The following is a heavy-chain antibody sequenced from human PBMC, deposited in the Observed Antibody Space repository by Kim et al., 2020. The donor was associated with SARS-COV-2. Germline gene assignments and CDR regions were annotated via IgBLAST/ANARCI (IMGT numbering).Heavy chain of an antibody. CDR1: GYTFTSYG. V-gene: IGHV1-18*01. Sequence: ASVKVSCKASGYTFTSYGISWVRQAPGQGLEWMGWISAYNGNTNYAQKLQGRVTMTTDTSTSTAYMELRSLRSDDTAVYYCARGPTMVRGVIFPYYGMDVWGQGTTVTVSS. D-gene: IGHD3-10*01. CDR3: ARGPTMVRGVIFPYYGMDV. CDR2: ISAYNGNT. J-gene: IGHJ6*02.